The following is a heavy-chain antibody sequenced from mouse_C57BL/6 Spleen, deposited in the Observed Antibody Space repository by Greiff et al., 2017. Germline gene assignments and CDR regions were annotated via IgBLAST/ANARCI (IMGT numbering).Heavy chain of an antibody. J-gene: IGHJ1*03. CDR2: LLPGSGST. D-gene: IGHD1-1*01. V-gene: IGHV1-9*01. CDR3: ARPPITTPGYFEG. Sequence: QVQLQQSGAELMKPGASVKLSCKATGYSFTGYWIEWVKQRPGHGLEWIGELLPGSGSTNYNEKFKGKATFTADTSSNTAYMQLSSLTTEDSAIYSCARPPITTPGYFEGWGTGTTVTVSS. CDR1: GYSFTGYW.